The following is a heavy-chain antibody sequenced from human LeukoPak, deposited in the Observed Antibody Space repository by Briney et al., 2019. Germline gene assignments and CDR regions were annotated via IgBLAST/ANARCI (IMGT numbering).Heavy chain of an antibody. CDR1: GYTFTGYY. D-gene: IGHD3-10*01. CDR3: ARVSDNGSEYFDQ. V-gene: IGHV1-2*02. Sequence: ASVKVSCKASGYTFTGYYIHWVRQAPGQGLEWVGWINPNSGGTDYAQKFQGRLTMTRDTSISTAYMELSSLRSDDTAVYYCARVSDNGSEYFDQWGQGTLVTLSS. CDR2: INPNSGGT. J-gene: IGHJ4*02.